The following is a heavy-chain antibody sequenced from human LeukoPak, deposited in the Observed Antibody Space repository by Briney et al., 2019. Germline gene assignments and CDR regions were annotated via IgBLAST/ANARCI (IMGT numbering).Heavy chain of an antibody. J-gene: IGHJ5*02. CDR3: ARHWEDDSSGYYFNWFDP. Sequence: SETLSLTCTVYAGSISSYYWSWIRQPPGNGLEWIGYIYYSGNTNYNPSLKSRVTISVDTSKNQFSLKLSSVTAADTAVYYCARHWEDDSSGYYFNWFDPWGQGTLVTVSS. D-gene: IGHD3-22*01. V-gene: IGHV4-59*08. CDR1: AGSISSYY. CDR2: IYYSGNT.